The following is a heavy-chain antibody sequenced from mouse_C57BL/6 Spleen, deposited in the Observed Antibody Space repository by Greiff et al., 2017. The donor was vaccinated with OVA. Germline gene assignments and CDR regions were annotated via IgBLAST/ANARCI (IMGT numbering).Heavy chain of an antibody. CDR2: IYPRSGNT. CDR3: ARSDTTVVAYYFDY. V-gene: IGHV1-81*01. J-gene: IGHJ2*01. D-gene: IGHD1-1*01. CDR1: GYTFTSYG. Sequence: QVQLQQSGAELARPGASVKLSCKASGYTFTSYGISWVKQRTGQGLEWIGEIYPRSGNTYYNEKFKGKATLTADKSSSTAYMELRSLTSEDSAVYFCARSDTTVVAYYFDYWGQGTTLTVSS.